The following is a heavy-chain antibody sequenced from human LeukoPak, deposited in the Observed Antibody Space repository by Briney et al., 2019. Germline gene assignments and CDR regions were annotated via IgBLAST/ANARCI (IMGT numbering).Heavy chain of an antibody. CDR3: ARVGVRANSYNWFDP. D-gene: IGHD3-10*01. J-gene: IGHJ5*02. V-gene: IGHV3-53*01. Sequence: GGSLRLSCAASGFTVSSNYMSWVRQAPGKRLEWVSVIYSGVSTYYADSVKGRFTISRDNSKNTLYLQMNSLRVEDTAVYYCARVGVRANSYNWFDPWGQGTLVTVSS. CDR1: GFTVSSNY. CDR2: IYSGVST.